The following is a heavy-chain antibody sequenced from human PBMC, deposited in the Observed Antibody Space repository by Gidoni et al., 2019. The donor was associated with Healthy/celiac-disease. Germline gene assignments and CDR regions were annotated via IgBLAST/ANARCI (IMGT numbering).Heavy chain of an antibody. D-gene: IGHD1-26*01. Sequence: QVQLQESGPGLVKPSETLSLTCPVSGGSVSSGSYYWSWIRQPPGKGLEWIGYIYYSGSTNYNPSLKRRVTISVDTSKNQFSLKLSSVTAADTAVYYCARVGGSYSGAVDYWGQGTLVTVSS. J-gene: IGHJ4*02. CDR3: ARVGGSYSGAVDY. CDR1: GGSVSSGSYY. V-gene: IGHV4-61*01. CDR2: IYYSGST.